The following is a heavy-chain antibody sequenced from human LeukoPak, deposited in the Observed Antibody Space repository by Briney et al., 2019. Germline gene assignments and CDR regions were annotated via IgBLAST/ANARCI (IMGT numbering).Heavy chain of an antibody. CDR3: ASTPFYDYVWGSYRYRGLFDN. V-gene: IGHV3-23*01. CDR1: GFTFSTYA. D-gene: IGHD3-16*02. Sequence: GGSLRLSCAASGFTFSTYAMSWVRQAPGRGLEWVSGICGSGGCTYYADSVKGRFTISRDNSKNTLYLQMNSLRVEDTAVYYCASTPFYDYVWGSYRYRGLFDNWGQGILVSVSS. J-gene: IGHJ4*02. CDR2: ICGSGGCT.